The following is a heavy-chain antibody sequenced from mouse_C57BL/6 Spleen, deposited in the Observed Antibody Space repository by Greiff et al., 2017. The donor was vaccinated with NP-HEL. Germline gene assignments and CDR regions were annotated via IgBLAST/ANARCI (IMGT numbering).Heavy chain of an antibody. CDR2: ISYDGSN. Sequence: EVKLEESGPGLVKPSQSLSLTCSVTGYSITSGYYWNWIRQFPGNKLEWMGYISYDGSNNYNPSLKNRISITRDTSKNQFFLKLNSVTTEDTATYYCARDKGRYFDVWGTGTTVTVSS. CDR3: ARDKGRYFDV. CDR1: GYSITSGYY. V-gene: IGHV3-6*01. J-gene: IGHJ1*03.